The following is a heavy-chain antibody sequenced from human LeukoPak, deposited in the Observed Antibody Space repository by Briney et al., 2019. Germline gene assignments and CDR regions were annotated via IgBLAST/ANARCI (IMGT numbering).Heavy chain of an antibody. CDR3: ARHPQPFGVVTTDAFDI. CDR1: GGSISSSSYY. V-gene: IGHV4-39*01. CDR2: IYYSGST. J-gene: IGHJ3*02. D-gene: IGHD3-3*01. Sequence: SDTLSLTCTVSGGSISSSSYYWGWIRQPPGKGLEWVGSIYYSGSTYYNPSLKSRVTISVDTSKNQFSLKLSCVTAAETAVYYCARHPQPFGVVTTDAFDIWGQGTMVTVSS.